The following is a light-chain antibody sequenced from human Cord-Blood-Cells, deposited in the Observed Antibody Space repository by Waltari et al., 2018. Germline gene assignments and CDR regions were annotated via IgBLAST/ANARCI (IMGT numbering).Light chain of an antibody. CDR3: QQYGSSLVT. CDR2: GAS. V-gene: IGKV3-20*01. J-gene: IGKJ1*01. Sequence: DIVLTQSPGTLSLSPGDRATLSCRSSQSVSSSYLAWYQQKPGQAPRLLIYGASSRATGIPDRFSGSGSGTDFTLTISRLEPEDFAVYYCQQYGSSLVTFGQGTKVEIK. CDR1: QSVSSSY.